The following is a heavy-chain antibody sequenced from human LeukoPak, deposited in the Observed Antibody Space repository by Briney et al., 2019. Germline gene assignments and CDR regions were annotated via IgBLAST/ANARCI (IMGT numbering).Heavy chain of an antibody. V-gene: IGHV3-23*01. Sequence: GGSLRLSCAASGFTFATYTMNWVRQAPGKGLEGVSGLYGKGDQTFYADSVKGRFTISRDNSNNMLFLHMDSLRAEDTALYYCAKDVKTDGVWDVDYWGQGTLVTVSS. D-gene: IGHD4-17*01. J-gene: IGHJ4*02. CDR1: GFTFATYT. CDR3: AKDVKTDGVWDVDY. CDR2: LYGKGDQT.